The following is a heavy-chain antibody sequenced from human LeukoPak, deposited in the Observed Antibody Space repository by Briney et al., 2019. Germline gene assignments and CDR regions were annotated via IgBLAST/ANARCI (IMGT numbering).Heavy chain of an antibody. J-gene: IGHJ5*02. Sequence: GASVKVSCKASRYTFTRYYMHWVRQAPGQGLEGMGWINPNNGGTNYEQKFHGRVTMTRDTSISTADIELSRLRSDGSVVFYCARDRGLVVAATWWFDPGAEETLVTVPS. CDR3: ARDRGLVVAATWWFDP. CDR1: RYTFTRYY. V-gene: IGHV1-2*02. CDR2: INPNNGGT. D-gene: IGHD2-15*01.